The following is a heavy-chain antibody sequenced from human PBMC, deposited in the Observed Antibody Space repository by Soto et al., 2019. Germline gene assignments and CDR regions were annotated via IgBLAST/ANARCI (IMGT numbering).Heavy chain of an antibody. CDR2: IDWDDDK. Sequence: TLSLTCTVSGGSINTFYWSWIRQPPGKALEWLALIDWDDDKYYSTSLKTRLTISKDTSKNQVVLTMTNMDPVDTATYYCARTPYSSRLLYFDYWGQGTLVTVSS. J-gene: IGHJ4*02. CDR3: ARTPYSSRLLYFDY. V-gene: IGHV2-70*01. CDR1: GGSINTFY. D-gene: IGHD6-13*01.